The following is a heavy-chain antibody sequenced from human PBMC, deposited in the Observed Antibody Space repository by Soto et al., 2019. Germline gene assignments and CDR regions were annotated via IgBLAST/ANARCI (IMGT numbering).Heavy chain of an antibody. V-gene: IGHV1-18*01. Sequence: GASVKVSCKASGYTFTSYGISWVRQAPGQGLEWMGWISAYNGNTNYAQKLQGRVTMTTDTSTSTAYMELRSLRSDDTAVYYCARDRMEIYSYGYRLDYWGQGTLVTVSS. CDR2: ISAYNGNT. CDR3: ARDRMEIYSYGYRLDY. D-gene: IGHD5-18*01. J-gene: IGHJ4*02. CDR1: GYTFTSYG.